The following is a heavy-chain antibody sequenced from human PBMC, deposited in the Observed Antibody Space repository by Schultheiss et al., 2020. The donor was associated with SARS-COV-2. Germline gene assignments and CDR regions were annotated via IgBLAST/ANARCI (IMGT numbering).Heavy chain of an antibody. Sequence: SETLSLTCAVSGSSISSDYYWGWIRQPPGKGLEWIGYIYYSGSTNYNPSLKSRVTISVDTSKNQFSLKLSSVTAADTAVYYCARPYDSSGYYYVVDAFDIWGQGTMVTVSS. V-gene: IGHV4-61*01. D-gene: IGHD3-22*01. CDR3: ARPYDSSGYYYVVDAFDI. J-gene: IGHJ3*02. CDR1: GSSISSDYY. CDR2: IYYSGST.